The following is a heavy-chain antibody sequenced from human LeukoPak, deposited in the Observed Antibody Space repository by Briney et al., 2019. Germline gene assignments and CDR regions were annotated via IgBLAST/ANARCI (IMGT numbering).Heavy chain of an antibody. Sequence: GASVKVSCKASGYTFTSYYMHWVRQAPGQGLDWMAIINPSSGSTSYAQQFQGRVTMTRDTSTSTVHMELSSLRSDDTAVYYCARMGEQQSFDYWGQGTLVTVSS. CDR3: ARMGEQQSFDY. D-gene: IGHD3-16*01. J-gene: IGHJ4*02. CDR2: INPSSGST. V-gene: IGHV1-46*01. CDR1: GYTFTSYY.